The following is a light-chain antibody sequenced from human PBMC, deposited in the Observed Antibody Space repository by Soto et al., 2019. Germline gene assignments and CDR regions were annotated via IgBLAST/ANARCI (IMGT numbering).Light chain of an antibody. CDR3: HQYNNSLPLT. V-gene: IGKV3-15*01. CDR1: QSVSSN. Sequence: EIVMTQSPATLSVSPGERATLSCRASQSVSSNLAWYQQKPGQAPRRLIYGASTSATGCPARFSGSGSGTKVTHTISSLLSQEFAAYYCHQYNNSLPLTFGPGTKVEIK. J-gene: IGKJ3*01. CDR2: GAS.